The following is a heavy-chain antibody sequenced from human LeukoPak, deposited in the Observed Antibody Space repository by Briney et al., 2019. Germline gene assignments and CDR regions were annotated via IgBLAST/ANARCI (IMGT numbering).Heavy chain of an antibody. D-gene: IGHD2-2*01. CDR1: GFTFSSYT. V-gene: IGHV3-21*01. Sequence: GGSPRLSCAASGFTFSSYTMNWVRQAPGKGLEWVSSISSSISYIYYADSVKGRFTISRDNTKNSLYLQMNSLRAEDTAIYYCAREYCSSTSCYPNTFDIWGQGTMVTVSS. J-gene: IGHJ3*02. CDR3: AREYCSSTSCYPNTFDI. CDR2: ISSSISYI.